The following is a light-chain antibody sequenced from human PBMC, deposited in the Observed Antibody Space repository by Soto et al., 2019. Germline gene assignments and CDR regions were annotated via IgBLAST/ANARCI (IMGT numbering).Light chain of an antibody. CDR2: YDD. V-gene: IGLV1-36*01. CDR1: SSNIGKNA. CDR3: ATRDDKLNGWL. J-gene: IGLJ3*02. Sequence: QSVLTQPPSVSEAPRQRVTISCFGSSSNIGKNAVNWYQQFPGKAPKLLIYYDDLLPSGVSDRFSGSKSGTSASLAISGLQSEDEADYYCATRDDKLNGWLFGGGTKLTVL.